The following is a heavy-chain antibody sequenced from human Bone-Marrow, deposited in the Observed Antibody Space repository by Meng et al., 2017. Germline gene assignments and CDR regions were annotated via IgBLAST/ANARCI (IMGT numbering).Heavy chain of an antibody. V-gene: IGHV3-15*01. CDR3: STFLIFGVVRA. D-gene: IGHD3-3*01. Sequence: VQVVESGGGLVKPGGSLRLSCAASGFTFNNAWMSWVRQAPGKGLEWVGRIKSKTDGGTTDYAAPVKGRFTISRDDSKNTLYLQMNSLKTEDTAVYYCSTFLIFGVVRAWGQGTLVTVSS. J-gene: IGHJ5*02. CDR2: IKSKTDGGTT. CDR1: GFTFNNAW.